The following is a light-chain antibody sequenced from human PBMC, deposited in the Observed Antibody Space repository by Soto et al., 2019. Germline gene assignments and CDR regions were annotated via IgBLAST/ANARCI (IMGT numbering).Light chain of an antibody. CDR2: GAS. Sequence: ETVLTQSPGTLSLSPGETATLSCRASQTDTTNYLAWYQQKPDQAPRLLIYGASSRATGIPDRFSGSGSGTDFTLTISRLEPEDFAVYYCQQYGSSVFTFGQGTKLEIK. V-gene: IGKV3-20*01. CDR3: QQYGSSVFT. J-gene: IGKJ2*01. CDR1: QTDTTNY.